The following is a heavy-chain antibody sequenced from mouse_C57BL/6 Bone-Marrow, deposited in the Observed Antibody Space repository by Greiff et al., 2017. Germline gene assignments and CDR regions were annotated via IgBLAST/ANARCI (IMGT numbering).Heavy chain of an antibody. V-gene: IGHV14-4*01. Sequence: EVQLQQSGAELVRPGASVKLSCTASGFNIKDDYMHWVKQRPEQGLEWIGWIDPENGDTEYASKFQGKATITADTSSNTAYLQLSSLTSDDTAVYYCTTYYGSSWGFAYWGQGTLVTVSA. CDR3: TTYYGSSWGFAY. CDR2: IDPENGDT. CDR1: GFNIKDDY. D-gene: IGHD1-1*01. J-gene: IGHJ3*01.